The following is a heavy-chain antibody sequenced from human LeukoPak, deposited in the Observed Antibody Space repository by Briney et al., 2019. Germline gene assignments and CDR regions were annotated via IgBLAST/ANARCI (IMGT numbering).Heavy chain of an antibody. V-gene: IGHV1-18*01. Sequence: GASVKVSCKASGYTFTSYGISWVRQAPGQGLEWMGWISAYNGNTNYAQKLQGRVTMTTDTSTSTAYMELRSLRSDDTAVYYCARDPGRYDFWIGYYRANWFDPWGQRTLVTVSS. CDR2: ISAYNGNT. CDR3: ARDPGRYDFWIGYYRANWFDP. CDR1: GYTFTSYG. D-gene: IGHD3-3*01. J-gene: IGHJ5*02.